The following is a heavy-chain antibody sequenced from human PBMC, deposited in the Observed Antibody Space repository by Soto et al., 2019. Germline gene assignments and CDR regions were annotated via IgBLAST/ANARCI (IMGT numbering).Heavy chain of an antibody. CDR1: GFTFSSYS. J-gene: IGHJ4*02. V-gene: IGHV3-48*02. Sequence: GGSLRLSCVASGFTFSSYSMNWVRQAPGKGLEWVSYISSSSSTIYYADSVKGRFTISRDNAKNSLYLQMNSLRDEDTAVYYCARDLQYYYDSSGYSRWGQGTLVTVSS. CDR2: ISSSSSTI. D-gene: IGHD3-22*01. CDR3: ARDLQYYYDSSGYSR.